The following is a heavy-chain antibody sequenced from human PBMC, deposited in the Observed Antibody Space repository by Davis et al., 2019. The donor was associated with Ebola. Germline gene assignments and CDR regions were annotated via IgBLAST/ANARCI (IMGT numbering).Heavy chain of an antibody. Sequence: SETLSLTCAVSGGSISSSNWWSWVRQPPGKGLEWIGEIYHSGSTNYNPSLKSRVTISVDKSKNQFFLKLSSVTAADTAVYYCARSKYSGYDRALDYWGQGTLVTVSS. V-gene: IGHV4-4*02. J-gene: IGHJ4*02. CDR2: IYHSGST. CDR3: ARSKYSGYDRALDY. CDR1: GGSISSSNW. D-gene: IGHD5-12*01.